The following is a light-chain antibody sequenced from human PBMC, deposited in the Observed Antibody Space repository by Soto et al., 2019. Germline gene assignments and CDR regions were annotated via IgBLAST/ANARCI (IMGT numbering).Light chain of an antibody. CDR1: SSNIGAGHD. J-gene: IGLJ2*01. Sequence: SVLTQPPSVSGAPGQRVTISCTGSSSNIGAGHDVHWYQHSPGTAPKLLIYRFNNRPSGVPDRFSGSKSGTSASLAISGLQAEDEADYYCQSFDTSLSGSVVFGGGTKLTVL. CDR3: QSFDTSLSGSVV. CDR2: RFN. V-gene: IGLV1-40*01.